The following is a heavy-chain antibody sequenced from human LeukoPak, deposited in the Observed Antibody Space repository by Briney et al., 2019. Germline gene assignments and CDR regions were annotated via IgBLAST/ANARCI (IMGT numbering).Heavy chain of an antibody. Sequence: PGGSLRLSCAASGFTFSNYWMSWVRQAPGKGLEWVANIKQDGSEKYYVDSVKGRFTISRDNAKNSLYLQMNSLRAEDTAVYYCARVLWFGELLPPLDYWGQGTLVTVSS. V-gene: IGHV3-7*01. J-gene: IGHJ4*02. CDR2: IKQDGSEK. D-gene: IGHD3-10*01. CDR1: GFTFSNYW. CDR3: ARVLWFGELLPPLDY.